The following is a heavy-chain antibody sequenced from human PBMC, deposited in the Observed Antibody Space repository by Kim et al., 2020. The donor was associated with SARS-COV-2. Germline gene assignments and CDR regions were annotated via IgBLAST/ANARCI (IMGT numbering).Heavy chain of an antibody. CDR3: ARRKRSGNLD. CDR2: IYYSGST. V-gene: IGHV4-39*01. D-gene: IGHD1-26*01. CDR1: GGSISSSSYY. J-gene: IGHJ4*02. Sequence: SETLSLTCTVSGGSISSSSYYWGWIRQPPGKGLEWIGSIYYSGSTYYNPSLKSRVTISVDTSKNQFSLKLSSVTAADTAVYYCARRKRSGNLDWGQGTLVTVSS.